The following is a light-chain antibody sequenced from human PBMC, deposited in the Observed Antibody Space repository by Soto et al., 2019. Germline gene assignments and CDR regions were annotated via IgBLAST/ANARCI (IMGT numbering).Light chain of an antibody. CDR2: DAS. J-gene: IGKJ2*01. CDR3: QQHNDYTAVT. CDR1: QTISSS. V-gene: IGKV1-5*01. Sequence: DIQMTQSPSTLSASVGDRVTITCRAIQTISSSLAWYQHKPGKAPKLLIFDASTLQTGVPSRFSGGGFGTEFTLTITGLQPDDFATYYCQQHNDYTAVTFGQGTKLEIK.